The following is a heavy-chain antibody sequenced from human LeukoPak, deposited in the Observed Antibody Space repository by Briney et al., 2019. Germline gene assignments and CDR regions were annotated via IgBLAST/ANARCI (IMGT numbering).Heavy chain of an antibody. Sequence: SETLSLTCAVYGGSFSGYYWSWIRQPPGKGLEWIGEINHSGSTNYNPSLKSRVTISVDTSKNQFSLKLSSVTAADTAVYYCARGGSGCYASYNWFDPWGQRTLVTVSS. J-gene: IGHJ5*02. V-gene: IGHV4-34*01. CDR1: GGSFSGYY. CDR3: ARGGSGCYASYNWFDP. CDR2: INHSGST. D-gene: IGHD6-19*01.